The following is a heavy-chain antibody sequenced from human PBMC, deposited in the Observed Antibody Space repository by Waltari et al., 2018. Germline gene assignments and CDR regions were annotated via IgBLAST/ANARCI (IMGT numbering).Heavy chain of an antibody. V-gene: IGHV1-18*01. Sequence: QVQLVQSGAEVKKPGASVKVSCKASGYTFTSYGISWVRQAPGQGLEWMGWISAYNGNTNYAQKLQGRITMTTDTSTSTAYMELRSLRSDDTAVYYCARDTYYYDSSGYYSFDYWGQGTLVTVSS. CDR2: ISAYNGNT. CDR1: GYTFTSYG. D-gene: IGHD3-22*01. J-gene: IGHJ4*02. CDR3: ARDTYYYDSSGYYSFDY.